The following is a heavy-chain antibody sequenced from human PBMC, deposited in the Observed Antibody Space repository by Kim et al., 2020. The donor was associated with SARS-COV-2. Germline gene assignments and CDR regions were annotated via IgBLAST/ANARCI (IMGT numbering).Heavy chain of an antibody. V-gene: IGHV1-18*01. CDR3: ARSYYYGSGYYFDY. Sequence: QKLQGRVTMTTDTSTSTAYMGLRSLRSDDTAEYYCARSYYYGSGYYFDYWGQGTLVTVSS. J-gene: IGHJ4*02. D-gene: IGHD3-10*01.